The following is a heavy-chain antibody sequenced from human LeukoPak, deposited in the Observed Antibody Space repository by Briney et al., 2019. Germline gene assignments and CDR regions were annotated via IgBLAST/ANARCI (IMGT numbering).Heavy chain of an antibody. CDR2: INPSGGST. D-gene: IGHD1-26*01. J-gene: IGHJ3*02. CDR1: GYTFISNY. Sequence: AAVKVSCKACGYTFISNYMHCVRPAPGRGVEWMGIINPSGGSTSYAQKLRGRVTMTRDTSTSTVYMELSSLRSEDTAVYYCARVERRSDDAFDIWGQGTMVTVSS. V-gene: IGHV1-46*01. CDR3: ARVERRSDDAFDI.